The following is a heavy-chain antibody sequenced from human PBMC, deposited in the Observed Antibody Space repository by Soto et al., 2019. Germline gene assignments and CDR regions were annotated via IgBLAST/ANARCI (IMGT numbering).Heavy chain of an antibody. V-gene: IGHV1-18*01. J-gene: IGHJ6*02. CDR2: ISAYNGNT. D-gene: IGHD2-21*02. CDR3: AREQYCGGDCFNYYYYGMDV. CDR1: VYTFTSYG. Sequence: ASVKVSCKASVYTFTSYGISWVRQAPGQGLEWMGWISAYNGNTNYAQKLQGRVTMTTDTSASTAYMEPRSLRSDDTAVYYCAREQYCGGDCFNYYYYGMDVWGQGTTVTVSS.